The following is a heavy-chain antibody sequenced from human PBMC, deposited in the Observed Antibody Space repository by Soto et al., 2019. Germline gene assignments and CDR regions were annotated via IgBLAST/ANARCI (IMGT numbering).Heavy chain of an antibody. CDR1: GFTFRSYA. J-gene: IGHJ6*02. V-gene: IGHV3-30-3*01. CDR3: ARGDREDIAVVVGVRPGEYGVDV. Sequence: QVQLVESGGGVVQPGRSLRLSCGASGFTFRSYAMHWVRQAPGKGLECVAVISYDGSNQFYRDYLRGRFTISRDNYKNTLYLQINSLRHEDTAVYYCARGDREDIAVVVGVRPGEYGVDVWGQGTTVTVSS. D-gene: IGHD2-15*01. CDR2: ISYDGSNQ.